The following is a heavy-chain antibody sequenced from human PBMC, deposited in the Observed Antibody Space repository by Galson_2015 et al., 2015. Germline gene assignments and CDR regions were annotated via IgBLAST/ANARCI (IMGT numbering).Heavy chain of an antibody. V-gene: IGHV2-26*01. Sequence: PALVNPQQTLTLPCTVSGFSLSTARMGVSWIRQPPGKALEWLGHIFSNEGKTYSTSLKSRLTISKDTSKSQVFLTMTNMDPVDPASYYCALTPPPGYCSGGSCSYFDYWGQGTLVTVSS. J-gene: IGHJ4*02. CDR1: GFSLSTARMG. CDR2: IFSNEGK. CDR3: ALTPPPGYCSGGSCSYFDY. D-gene: IGHD2-15*01.